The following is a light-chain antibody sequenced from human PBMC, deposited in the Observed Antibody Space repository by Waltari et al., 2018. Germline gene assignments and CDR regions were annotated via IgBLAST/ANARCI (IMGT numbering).Light chain of an antibody. CDR2: DVS. V-gene: IGLV2-14*03. CDR1: STDVGVYNY. J-gene: IGLJ2*01. CDR3: SSYTNTNTIV. Sequence: QSALTQPASVSGSPGQSITISCTGTSTDVGVYNYVSWYQHLPAKAPKLISYDVSGLPSGFSNRFSGSKSGNTASLTISGLQAEDEADYYCSSYTNTNTIVFGGGTKVTVL.